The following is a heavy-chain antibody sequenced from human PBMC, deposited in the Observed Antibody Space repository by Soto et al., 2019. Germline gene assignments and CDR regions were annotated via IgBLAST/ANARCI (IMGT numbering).Heavy chain of an antibody. Sequence: TSETLSLTCTVSGGSISSSSYYWGWIRQPPGKGLEWIGSIYYSGSTYYNPSLKSRVTISVDTSKNQFSLKLSSVTAADTAVYYCARLYGQLRSEYFDYWGQGTLVTVSS. CDR3: ARLYGQLRSEYFDY. CDR2: IYYSGST. D-gene: IGHD5-18*01. J-gene: IGHJ4*02. V-gene: IGHV4-39*01. CDR1: GGSISSSSYY.